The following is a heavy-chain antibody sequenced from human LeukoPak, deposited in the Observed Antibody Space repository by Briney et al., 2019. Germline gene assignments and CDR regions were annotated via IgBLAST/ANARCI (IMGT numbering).Heavy chain of an antibody. CDR2: IRYDGSNK. CDR1: GFTFSSYG. CDR3: AKLSYAYGAVPYFMDV. V-gene: IGHV3-30*02. J-gene: IGHJ6*03. Sequence: GGSLRLSCTASGFTFSSYGMHWVRQVPGKGLEWVAFIRYDGSNKYYADSVKGRFTISRDDSKNTLYLQMNSLRTEDTAVFYCAKLSYAYGAVPYFMDVWGKGTTVIISS. D-gene: IGHD4/OR15-4a*01.